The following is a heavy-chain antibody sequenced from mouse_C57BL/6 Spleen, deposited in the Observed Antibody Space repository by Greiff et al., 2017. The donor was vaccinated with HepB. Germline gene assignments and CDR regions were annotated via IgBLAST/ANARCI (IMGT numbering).Heavy chain of an antibody. D-gene: IGHD2-4*01. CDR3: ASQYDYDGFDY. CDR2: IDPSDSYT. V-gene: IGHV1-50*01. Sequence: QVQLQQPGAELVKPGASVKLSCKASGYTFTSYWMQWVKQRPGQGLEWIGEIDPSDSYTNYNQKFKGKATLTVDTSSSTAYMQLSSLTSEDSAVYYCASQYDYDGFDYWGKGTTLTVSS. CDR1: GYTFTSYW. J-gene: IGHJ2*01.